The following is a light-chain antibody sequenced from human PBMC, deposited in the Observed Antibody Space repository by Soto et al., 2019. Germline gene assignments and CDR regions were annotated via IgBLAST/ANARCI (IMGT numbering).Light chain of an antibody. J-gene: IGLJ3*02. CDR1: SGDVGSYKY. V-gene: IGLV2-14*01. CDR3: SSYAGSNIWV. CDR2: EVN. Sequence: QSVLTQPASVSGSPGQSISVSCTGSSGDVGSYKYVSWYQQHPGKAPKLIIYEVNKRPSGVSDRFSGSKSGNTASLTISGLQAEDEADYYCSSYAGSNIWVFGGGTQLTVL.